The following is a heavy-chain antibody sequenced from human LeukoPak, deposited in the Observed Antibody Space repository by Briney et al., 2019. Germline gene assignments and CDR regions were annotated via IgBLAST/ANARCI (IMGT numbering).Heavy chain of an antibody. Sequence: GRSLRLSCAAPGFTFYDYAMHWVRHAPGKGLEWVSGISWNSGSIGYADSVKGRFTISRDNAKNSLYLQMNSLRAEDTALYYCAKDKIVATILGAFDIWGQGTMVTVSS. CDR2: ISWNSGSI. D-gene: IGHD5-12*01. J-gene: IGHJ3*02. CDR1: GFTFYDYA. CDR3: AKDKIVATILGAFDI. V-gene: IGHV3-9*01.